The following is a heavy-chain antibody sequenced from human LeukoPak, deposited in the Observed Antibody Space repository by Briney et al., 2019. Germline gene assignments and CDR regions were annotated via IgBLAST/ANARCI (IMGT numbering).Heavy chain of an antibody. J-gene: IGHJ2*01. CDR1: GFTFSSYW. D-gene: IGHD4-17*01. V-gene: IGHV3-74*01. CDR3: ARDGPWEDYGDSNDDLGWYFDL. CDR2: INSDGSST. Sequence: GGSLRLSCAASGFTFSSYWMHWVRQAPGKGLVWVSRINSDGSSTSYADSVKGRFTISRNNAKNTLYLQMNSLRAEDTAVYYCARDGPWEDYGDSNDDLGWYFDLWGRGTLVTVPS.